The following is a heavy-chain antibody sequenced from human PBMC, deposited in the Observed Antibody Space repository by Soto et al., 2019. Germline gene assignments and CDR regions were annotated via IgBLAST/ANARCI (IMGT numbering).Heavy chain of an antibody. D-gene: IGHD5-18*01. V-gene: IGHV3-74*01. CDR3: ATNTAMVSLNNWFDP. Sequence: GGSLRLSCAASGFTFSSYWMHWVRQAPGKGLVWVSRINSDGSSTSYADSVKGRFTISRDNAKNTLYLQMNSLRAEDTAVYYCATNTAMVSLNNWFDPWGQGTLVTV. J-gene: IGHJ5*02. CDR2: INSDGSST. CDR1: GFTFSSYW.